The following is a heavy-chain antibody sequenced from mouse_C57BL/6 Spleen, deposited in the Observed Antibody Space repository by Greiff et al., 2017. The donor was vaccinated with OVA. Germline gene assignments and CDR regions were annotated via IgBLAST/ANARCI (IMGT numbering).Heavy chain of an antibody. Sequence: VQLQQSGAELVRPGASVKLSCTASGFNIKDDYMHWVKQRPEQGLEWIGWIDPENGDTEYASKFKGKATITADTSSNTAYPQLSSMTSEDTAVYYCTFNSPSIDDWGQGTTLTVSS. CDR1: GFNIKDDY. J-gene: IGHJ2*01. V-gene: IGHV14-4*01. CDR2: IDPENGDT. CDR3: TFNSPSIDD. D-gene: IGHD2-12*01.